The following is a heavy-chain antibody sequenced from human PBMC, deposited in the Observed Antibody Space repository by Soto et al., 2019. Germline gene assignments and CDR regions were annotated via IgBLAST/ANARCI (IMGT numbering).Heavy chain of an antibody. J-gene: IGHJ4*02. CDR3: AKDGLSTSPSAIDS. Sequence: GSLTLSCATSGFSFSSNDMSWVRQPPGKGLDWVSDISGNGRNTYYADSVKGRFTLSRDNSKNTVFLQMNSLAAEDTALYYCAKDGLSTSPSAIDSWGQGTLVTVSS. D-gene: IGHD6-13*01. V-gene: IGHV3-23*01. CDR1: GFSFSSND. CDR2: ISGNGRNT.